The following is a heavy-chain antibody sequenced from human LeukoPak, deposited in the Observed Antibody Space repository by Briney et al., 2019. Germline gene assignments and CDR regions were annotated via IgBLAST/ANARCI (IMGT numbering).Heavy chain of an antibody. CDR3: AKEKIAVAGTPSDY. Sequence: GGSLRLSCAASGFAFNNAWMTWVRQAPGKGLEWVSAISGSGGSTYYADSVKGRFTISRDNSKNTLYLQMNSLRAEDTAVYYCAKEKIAVAGTPSDYWGQGTLVTVSS. J-gene: IGHJ4*02. CDR1: GFAFNNAW. CDR2: ISGSGGST. D-gene: IGHD6-19*01. V-gene: IGHV3-23*01.